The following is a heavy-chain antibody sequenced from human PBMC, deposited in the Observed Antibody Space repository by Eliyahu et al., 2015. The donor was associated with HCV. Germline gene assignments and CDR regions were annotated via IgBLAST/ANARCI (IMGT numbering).Heavy chain of an antibody. CDR1: GFTFSSYA. V-gene: IGHV3-23*01. CDR3: AKSINWDPKSNIDI. Sequence: EVQLLESGGGLVQPGGSLRLSCAASGFTFSSYAMSWVRQVPGKGLEWVSVISGSGGTTYYADPVKGRFTISRDNSKNTLYLQMNSLRGEDTAVYYCAKSINWDPKSNIDIWGQGTMVTVSS. CDR2: ISGSGGTT. D-gene: IGHD1-26*01. J-gene: IGHJ3*02.